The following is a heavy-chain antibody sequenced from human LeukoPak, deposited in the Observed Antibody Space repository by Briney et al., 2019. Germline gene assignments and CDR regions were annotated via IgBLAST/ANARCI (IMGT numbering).Heavy chain of an antibody. J-gene: IGHJ4*02. CDR3: ARGTYYYGSGSCPYFDY. CDR2: IYTSGST. Sequence: PSETLSLTCTVSGGSISSYYWSWLRQPAGKGLEGTGRIYTSGSTNYTPSLKSRVTMSVDTSKNQFSLKLSSVTAADTAVYYCARGTYYYGSGSCPYFDYWGQGTLVTVSS. CDR1: GGSISSYY. V-gene: IGHV4-4*07. D-gene: IGHD3-10*01.